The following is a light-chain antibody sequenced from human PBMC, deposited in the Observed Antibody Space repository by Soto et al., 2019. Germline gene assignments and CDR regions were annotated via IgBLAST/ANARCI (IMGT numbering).Light chain of an antibody. CDR3: QQYDKSPPWT. V-gene: IGKV3-15*01. CDR2: GAS. CDR1: QSVSIN. Sequence: EVVMTQSPAILSVSPVEIVALSCIASQSVSINLAWIQQKPGQGPRLLIIGASTRATGVPDRFSGSGSGTEFTLTIDSLQSDDFATYYCQQYDKSPPWTCGQGTKVDIK. J-gene: IGKJ1*01.